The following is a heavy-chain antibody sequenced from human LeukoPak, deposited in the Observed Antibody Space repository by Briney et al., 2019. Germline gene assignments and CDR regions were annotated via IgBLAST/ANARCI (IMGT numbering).Heavy chain of an antibody. CDR3: ARVPGSSWYDGYYGMDV. CDR1: GFTFSSYE. V-gene: IGHV3-48*03. CDR2: ISSSGSTI. D-gene: IGHD6-13*01. J-gene: IGHJ6*02. Sequence: GGSLRLSCAASGFTFSSYEMNWVRQAPGKGLEWVSYISSSGSTIYYADSVKGRFTISRDNAKNSLYLQMNSLRAEDTAVYYCARVPGSSWYDGYYGMDVWGQGTTVTVSS.